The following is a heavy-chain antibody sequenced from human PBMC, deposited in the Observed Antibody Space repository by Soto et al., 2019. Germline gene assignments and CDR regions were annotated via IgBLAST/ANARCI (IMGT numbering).Heavy chain of an antibody. CDR2: TIPVFNTA. CDR1: GGPLSDHG. D-gene: IGHD3-10*01. CDR3: ARGVYGSGNYYTGPSAFDI. J-gene: IGHJ3*02. V-gene: IGHV1-69*06. Sequence: QVQLEQSGAEVKKPGSSVKISCKASGGPLSDHGVSWLRQAPGQGLEWVGGTIPVFNTAKYAPKFQGRVPIAADKSTNIAYMELGSLRSDDTAFYYCARGVYGSGNYYTGPSAFDIWGQGTLVIVSS.